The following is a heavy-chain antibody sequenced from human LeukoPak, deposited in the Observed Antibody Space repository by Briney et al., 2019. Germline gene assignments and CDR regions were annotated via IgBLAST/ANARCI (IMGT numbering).Heavy chain of an antibody. J-gene: IGHJ4*02. CDR3: AKSGYNRFDY. Sequence: QPGGSLRLSCAASGFTFSSSAMSWVRQAPGKGLEWVSSISGSGSGGSTYYADSVKGRFTISRDNSKNTLYLQMNSLRAEDTAVYYCAKSGYNRFDYWGQGTLVTVSS. CDR2: ISGSGSGGST. D-gene: IGHD5-24*01. CDR1: GFTFSSSA. V-gene: IGHV3-23*01.